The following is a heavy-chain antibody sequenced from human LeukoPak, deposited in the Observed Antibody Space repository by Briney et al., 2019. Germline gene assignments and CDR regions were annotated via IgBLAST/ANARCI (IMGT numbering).Heavy chain of an antibody. V-gene: IGHV1-8*02. Sequence: ASVKVSCKASGYTFTSYDINWVRQATGQGLEWMGWMNPNSGNTGYAQKFQGRVTMTRDTSISTAYMELSRLRSDDTAVYYCARDRITMIVVVETNWFDPWGQGTLVTVSS. D-gene: IGHD3-22*01. CDR2: MNPNSGNT. CDR1: GYTFTSYD. CDR3: ARDRITMIVVVETNWFDP. J-gene: IGHJ5*02.